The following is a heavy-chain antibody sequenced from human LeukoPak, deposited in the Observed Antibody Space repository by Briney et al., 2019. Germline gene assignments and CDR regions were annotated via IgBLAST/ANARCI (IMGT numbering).Heavy chain of an antibody. CDR1: GFTFSSYA. CDR2: LSASGGLT. Sequence: GGSLRLSCAASGFTFSSYAMSWIRQAPGKGLEWVSGLSASGGLTYYSDSVKGRFTISRDNSKNTLYLQMNSLRADDTAVYYCAKSGYNRFDYWGQGTLVTVSS. D-gene: IGHD5-24*01. J-gene: IGHJ4*02. V-gene: IGHV3-23*01. CDR3: AKSGYNRFDY.